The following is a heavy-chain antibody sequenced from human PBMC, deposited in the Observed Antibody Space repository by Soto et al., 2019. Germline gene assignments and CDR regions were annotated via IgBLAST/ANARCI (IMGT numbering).Heavy chain of an antibody. J-gene: IGHJ5*02. Sequence: SLTFTVSGGSISIGGYYWSWIRQHPGKGLEWIGYIYYSGSFYYNPSLRSRVTISVDTSKDQFSLKLSSVTAADTAVYYCARGGVVSASIEVNLYDPWGQVTVVTVSS. V-gene: IGHV4-31*03. CDR2: IYYSGSF. D-gene: IGHD2-2*01. CDR1: GGSISIGGYY. CDR3: ARGGVVSASIEVNLYDP.